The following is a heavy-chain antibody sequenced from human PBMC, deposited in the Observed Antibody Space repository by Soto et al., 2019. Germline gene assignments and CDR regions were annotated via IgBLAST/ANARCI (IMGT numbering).Heavy chain of an antibody. Sequence: QVQLVQSGAEVKNPGASVKVSCKTSGYTFTSYGIGWARQAPGQGLEWMGWINTYNGNTNYAQNLQGRGTLTTDTSTSTAYMELRSLRSKDTAIYYCAMVDVYVTPSPQDVWGQGTTVTVSS. CDR1: GYTFTSYG. D-gene: IGHD3-16*01. CDR3: AMVDVYVTPSPQDV. V-gene: IGHV1-18*01. CDR2: INTYNGNT. J-gene: IGHJ6*02.